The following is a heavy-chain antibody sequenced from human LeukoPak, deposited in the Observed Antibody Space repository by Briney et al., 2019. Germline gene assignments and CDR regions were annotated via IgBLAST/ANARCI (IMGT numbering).Heavy chain of an antibody. CDR1: GGSISSSTY. Sequence: SETLSLTCTVSGGSISSSTYWGWIRQPPGKGLEWIGSIYYSGSAYYNPSLKSRVTILVDTSKNQFSLKLSSVTAADTAVYYCARDHDYSNYAYSYWGQGTLVTVSS. D-gene: IGHD4-11*01. CDR3: ARDHDYSNYAYSY. CDR2: IYYSGSA. J-gene: IGHJ4*02. V-gene: IGHV4-39*07.